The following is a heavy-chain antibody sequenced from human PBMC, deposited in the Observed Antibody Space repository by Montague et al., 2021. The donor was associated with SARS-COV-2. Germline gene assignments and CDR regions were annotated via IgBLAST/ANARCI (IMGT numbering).Heavy chain of an antibody. D-gene: IGHD3-9*01. CDR3: ARQVTGRYFGWVHYGMDD. CDR1: GCSISSSSYY. CDR2: NYYSGST. Sequence: SETLSLTCTVSGCSISSSSYYWGWLRQPPGKGLELIGSNYYSGSTYYTPPLKSRVTISVDTSKYQFYLKLSSATAAATAVYYCARQVTGRYFGWVHYGMDDWGQGTMVTVSS. V-gene: IGHV4-39*01. J-gene: IGHJ6*02.